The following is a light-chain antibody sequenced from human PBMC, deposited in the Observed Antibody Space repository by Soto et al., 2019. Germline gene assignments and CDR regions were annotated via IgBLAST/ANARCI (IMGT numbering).Light chain of an antibody. CDR3: CSYAGNNALV. CDR1: SNNVGSYNF. J-gene: IGLJ3*02. CDR2: EVS. V-gene: IGLV2-23*02. Sequence: QSVLTQPAPVSGSRGQSITISCTGTSNNVGSYNFVSWYRQYPGKAPELIIYEVSQRPSTFFNRFSGSKSGNTASLTISGLQSDDEADYYCCSYAGNNALVFGGGTKVTVL.